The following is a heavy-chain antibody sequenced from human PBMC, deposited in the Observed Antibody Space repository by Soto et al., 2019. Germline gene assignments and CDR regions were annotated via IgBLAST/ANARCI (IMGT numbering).Heavy chain of an antibody. CDR2: FDPEDGET. J-gene: IGHJ3*02. D-gene: IGHD3-9*01. CDR3: SSRSCLPYFDWNSAGYAFRI. Sequence: ASVKVSCKVSGYTLTELSMHWVRQAPGKGLEWMGGFDPEDGETNYAQKFQERVTITRDMSTNTAYMELSSLSSEDTALYYFSSRSCLPYFDWNSAGYAFRIWGQGTMVTVSS. CDR1: GYTLTELS. V-gene: IGHV1-24*01.